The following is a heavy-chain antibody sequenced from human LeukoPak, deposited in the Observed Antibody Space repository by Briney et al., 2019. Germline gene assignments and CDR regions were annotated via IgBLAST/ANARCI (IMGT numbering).Heavy chain of an antibody. CDR2: INTNTANP. V-gene: IGHV7-4-1*02. CDR3: ARVRRFLNGGVAGIDY. J-gene: IGHJ4*02. D-gene: IGHD3-3*01. Sequence: ASVKVSCKASGGTFSSYAISWVRQAPGQGLEWMGWINTNTANPTYAQAFTGRFVLSLDTSVSTSYLQISSLKTEDTAVYYCARVRRFLNGGVAGIDYWGQGSLVTVSS. CDR1: GGTFSSYA.